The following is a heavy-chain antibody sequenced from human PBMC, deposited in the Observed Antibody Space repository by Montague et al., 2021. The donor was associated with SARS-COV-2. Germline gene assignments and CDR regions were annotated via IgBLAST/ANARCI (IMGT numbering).Heavy chain of an antibody. CDR2: IYYSGST. CDR1: GGSFSNYH. J-gene: IGHJ6*02. CDR3: ARQLRVRRTWQVGDYNHYGMDV. V-gene: IGHV4-59*08. Sequence: SETLSLTCTVSGGSFSNYHWNWIRQPPGKGLEWIAYIYYSGSTNYNPSLQSRVTISVDTSRNQFSLRLTSVTAADTAVYYCARQLRVRRTWQVGDYNHYGMDVWGQGTTVSVSS. D-gene: IGHD3-10*01.